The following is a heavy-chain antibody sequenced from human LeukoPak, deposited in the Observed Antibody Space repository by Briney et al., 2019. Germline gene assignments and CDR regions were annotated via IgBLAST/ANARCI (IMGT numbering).Heavy chain of an antibody. Sequence: GGSLRLSCAASGFTFSSYSMNWVRQAPGKGLEWVSSISSSSSYIYYADSVKGRFTISRDNAKNSLYLQMNSLRAEDTAVYYCARVSLRAHFDYWGQGTRPPSPQ. CDR3: ARVSLRAHFDY. CDR1: GFTFSSYS. D-gene: IGHD5/OR15-5a*01. CDR2: ISSSSSYI. J-gene: IGHJ4*02. V-gene: IGHV3-21*01.